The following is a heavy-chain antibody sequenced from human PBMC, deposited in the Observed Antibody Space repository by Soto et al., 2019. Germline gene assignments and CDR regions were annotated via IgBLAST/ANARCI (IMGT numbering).Heavy chain of an antibody. CDR1: GGSFSGYY. D-gene: IGHD2-15*01. Sequence: QVQLQQWGAGLLKPSETLSLTCAVYGGSFSGYYWSWIRQPPGKGLEWIGEINHSGSTNYNPSLKSRVTISVDTSKNQFSLKLSSVTAADTAVYYCARGRNYGGSHSYYWGQGTLVTVSS. CDR2: INHSGST. CDR3: ARGRNYGGSHSYY. V-gene: IGHV4-34*01. J-gene: IGHJ4*02.